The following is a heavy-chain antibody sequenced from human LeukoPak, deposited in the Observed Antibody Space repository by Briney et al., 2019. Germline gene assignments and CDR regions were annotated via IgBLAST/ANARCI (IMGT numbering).Heavy chain of an antibody. D-gene: IGHD6-6*01. CDR1: GGSISSGGYS. CDR2: IYHSGST. CDR3: ARDSSYSSSSEFDY. Sequence: PSQTLSLTCAVSGGSISSGGYSWSWLRQPPGRGLEWIGYIYHSGSTNYNPSLKSRVTISVDKSKNQFSLKLSSVTAADTAVYYCARDSSYSSSSEFDYWGQGTLVTVSS. J-gene: IGHJ4*02. V-gene: IGHV4-30-2*01.